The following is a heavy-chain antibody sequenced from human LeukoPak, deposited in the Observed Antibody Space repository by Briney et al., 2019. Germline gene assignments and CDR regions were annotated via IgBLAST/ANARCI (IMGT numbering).Heavy chain of an antibody. CDR3: ARAGLYYDSSGYYSGWFDP. V-gene: IGHV1-2*02. CDR1: GYTFTGYY. CDR2: INPNRGGT. D-gene: IGHD3-22*01. Sequence: ASVKVSCKASGYTFTGYYMHWVRQAPGQGLEWMGLINPNRGGTNYAQKFQGRVTMTRDTSISTAYMELSRLRSDDTAVYYCARAGLYYDSSGYYSGWFDPWGQGTLVTVSS. J-gene: IGHJ5*02.